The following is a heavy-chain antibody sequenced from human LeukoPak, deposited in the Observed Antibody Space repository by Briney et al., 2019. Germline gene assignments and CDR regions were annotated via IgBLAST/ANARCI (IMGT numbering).Heavy chain of an antibody. J-gene: IGHJ4*02. D-gene: IGHD3-3*01. CDR2: ISPYNDNT. Sequence: ASVNVSFKASGYTFTSYGISWVRQAPGQGLEWMAWISPYNDNTYYAYKFQGRVTMTTHTSTSTAYMEMRNLRSDDTAVYYCARDQPYYDLWSGYFAYWGQGTPVTVSS. V-gene: IGHV1-18*01. CDR3: ARDQPYYDLWSGYFAY. CDR1: GYTFTSYG.